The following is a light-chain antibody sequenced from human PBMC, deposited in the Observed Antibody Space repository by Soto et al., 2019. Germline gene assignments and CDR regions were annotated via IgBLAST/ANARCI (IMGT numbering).Light chain of an antibody. CDR3: AAWDDSLSVVV. Sequence: QSVLTQPHSASGTPGQRVTISCSGSSSNIGSNYAYWYQQLPGTAPKLLIYRNNQRPSGVPDRFSGSKSGTSASLAISGLRSEDEADYYCAAWDDSLSVVVFGGGTKLTVL. CDR2: RNN. J-gene: IGLJ2*01. V-gene: IGLV1-47*01. CDR1: SSNIGSNY.